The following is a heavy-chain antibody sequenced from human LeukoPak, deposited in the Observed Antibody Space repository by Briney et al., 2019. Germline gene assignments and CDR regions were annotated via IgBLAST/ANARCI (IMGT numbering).Heavy chain of an antibody. CDR3: ARISSDNWNLEDHYYYMDV. J-gene: IGHJ6*03. CDR1: GGTFSSYA. D-gene: IGHD1-7*01. V-gene: IGHV1-69*05. CDR2: IIPIFGTA. Sequence: GASVKVSCKASGGTFSSYAISWVRQAPGQGLEWMGRIIPIFGTANYAQKFQGRATITTDESTSTAYMELSSLRSEDTAVYYCARISSDNWNLEDHYYYMDVWGKGTTVTVSS.